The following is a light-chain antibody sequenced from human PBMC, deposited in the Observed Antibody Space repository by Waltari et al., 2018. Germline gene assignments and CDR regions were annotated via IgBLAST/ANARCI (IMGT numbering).Light chain of an antibody. Sequence: EIVLTQSPATLPLSPGEGATLSCRASQSVSSYLAWYQQKPGQAPRLLIYDASNRATGIPARFSGSGSGTDFTLTISSLEPEDFAVYYCQQRPGFTFGPGTKVDIK. CDR2: DAS. CDR3: QQRPGFT. CDR1: QSVSSY. V-gene: IGKV3-11*01. J-gene: IGKJ3*01.